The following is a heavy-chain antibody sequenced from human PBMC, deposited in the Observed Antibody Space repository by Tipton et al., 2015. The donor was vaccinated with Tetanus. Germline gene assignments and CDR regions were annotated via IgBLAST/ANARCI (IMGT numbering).Heavy chain of an antibody. Sequence: TLSLTCTVSGGSISSYYWSWIRQPTGKGLEWIGYIYYSGGTNYNPSLKSRVTILVDTSKNQFSLKLSSVTAADTAVYYCARGHAAGFTVGYYYYYYGMDVWGQGATVAVSS. CDR1: GGSISSYY. J-gene: IGHJ6*02. D-gene: IGHD6-13*01. CDR3: ARGHAAGFTVGYYYYYYGMDV. CDR2: IYYSGGT. V-gene: IGHV4-59*12.